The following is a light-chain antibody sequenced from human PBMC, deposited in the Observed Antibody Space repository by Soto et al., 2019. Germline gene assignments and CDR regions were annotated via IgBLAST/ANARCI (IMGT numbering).Light chain of an antibody. CDR2: EVI. CDR3: SSYTSSRTLV. V-gene: IGLV2-14*03. Sequence: QSVLTRPASVSGSPGQSITISCTGTDXDVGGYNYVSWYQQHPGKAPKLMIYEVINRPSGVSNRFSGSKSANTASLTISGLQAEDEADYYCSSYTSSRTLVFGGGTKVTVL. J-gene: IGLJ3*02. CDR1: DXDVGGYNY.